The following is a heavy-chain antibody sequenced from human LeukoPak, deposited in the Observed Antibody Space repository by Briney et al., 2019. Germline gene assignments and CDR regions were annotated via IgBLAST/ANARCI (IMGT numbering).Heavy chain of an antibody. V-gene: IGHV3-48*03. D-gene: IGHD2-2*01. Sequence: PGGSLRLSCAASGFTFSSYEMNWVRQAPGKGLEWVSYISSSGSTIDYVDSVKGRFTISRDNAKNSLYLQMNSLRAEDTAVYYCAKEYCSTTNCLGDWGLGTLVTVSS. CDR3: AKEYCSTTNCLGD. CDR1: GFTFSSYE. CDR2: ISSSGSTI. J-gene: IGHJ4*02.